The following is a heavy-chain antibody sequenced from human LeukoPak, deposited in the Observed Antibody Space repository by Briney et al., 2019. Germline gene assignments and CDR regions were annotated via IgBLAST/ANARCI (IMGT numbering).Heavy chain of an antibody. V-gene: IGHV1-3*01. CDR1: GYTFTSYA. CDR2: INAGNGNT. CDR3: ARGGGEYCSSTSCYTTPFDY. J-gene: IGHJ4*02. Sequence: ASVKVSCKASGYTFTSYAMHWVRQAPGQRLEWMGWINAGNGNTKYSQKFQGRATITRDTSASTAYMELSSLRSEDTAVYYCARGGGEYCSSTSCYTTPFDYWGQGTLVTVSS. D-gene: IGHD2-2*02.